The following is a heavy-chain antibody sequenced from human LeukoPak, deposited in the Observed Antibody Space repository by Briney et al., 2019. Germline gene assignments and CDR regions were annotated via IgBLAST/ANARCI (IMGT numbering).Heavy chain of an antibody. CDR2: IYYSGST. CDR3: AREVGVNGMDV. V-gene: IGHV4-30-4*01. J-gene: IGHJ6*02. D-gene: IGHD2-21*01. CDR1: GGSISSGDYY. Sequence: PSQTLSLTCTVSGGSISSGDYYWSWIRQPPGKGLEWIGYIYYSGSTYYNPSLKSRVTISVDTSKNQFSLQLNSVTPEDTAVYYCAREVGVNGMDVWGQGTTVTVSS.